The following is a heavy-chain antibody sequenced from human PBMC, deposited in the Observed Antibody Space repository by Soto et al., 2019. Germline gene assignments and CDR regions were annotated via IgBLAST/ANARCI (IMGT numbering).Heavy chain of an antibody. Sequence: EVQLVESGGGLIQPGGSLRLSCAASGFTVSNNYMRWVRQAPGKGLEWVSLIYSGGNTHYADSVKGRFTISRDNSKNTLFIQMNRLRVEDTAVYYCARDPPGIAASGAGGWGQGTLVTVSS. V-gene: IGHV3-53*01. CDR3: ARDPPGIAASGAGG. D-gene: IGHD6-13*01. J-gene: IGHJ4*02. CDR1: GFTVSNNY. CDR2: IYSGGNT.